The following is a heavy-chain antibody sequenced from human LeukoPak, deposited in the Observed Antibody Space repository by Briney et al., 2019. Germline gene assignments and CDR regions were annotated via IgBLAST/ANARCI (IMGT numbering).Heavy chain of an antibody. Sequence: SETLSLTCTVSGGSISSYYWSWIRQPPGKGLEWIGYIFYTGSTNYNPSLKSRVTISVLTSKNRFSLKLSSVTAADTAVYYCATLTGGDDAFDIWGQGTMVTVSS. J-gene: IGHJ3*02. D-gene: IGHD4-23*01. CDR1: GGSISSYY. CDR3: ATLTGGDDAFDI. CDR2: IFYTGST. V-gene: IGHV4-59*01.